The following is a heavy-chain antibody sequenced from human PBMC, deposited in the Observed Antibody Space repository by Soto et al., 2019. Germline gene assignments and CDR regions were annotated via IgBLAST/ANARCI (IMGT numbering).Heavy chain of an antibody. CDR1: GFTFDDYA. Sequence: DVQLVESGGGLVQPGRSLRLSCAASGFTFDDYAMHWVRQAPGKGLEWVSGISWNSGSIGYADSVKGRFTISRDNAKNSLYLQMNSLRAEDTALYYCAKDMVSIAARSFDYWGQGTLVTVSS. CDR3: AKDMVSIAARSFDY. D-gene: IGHD6-6*01. CDR2: ISWNSGSI. J-gene: IGHJ4*02. V-gene: IGHV3-9*01.